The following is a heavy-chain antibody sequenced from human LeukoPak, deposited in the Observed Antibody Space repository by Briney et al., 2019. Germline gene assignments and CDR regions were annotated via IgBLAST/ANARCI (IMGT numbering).Heavy chain of an antibody. CDR2: IYTSGST. V-gene: IGHV4-4*09. CDR3: ARHHPAAAGYDAFDL. D-gene: IGHD6-13*01. CDR1: GGSISSYY. J-gene: IGHJ3*01. Sequence: SETLSLTCTVSGGSISSYYWSWIRQPPGKGLEWIGYIYTSGSTNYNPSLKSRVTISVDTSKNQFSLKLSSVTAADTAVYYCARHHPAAAGYDAFDLWGQGTMVTVSS.